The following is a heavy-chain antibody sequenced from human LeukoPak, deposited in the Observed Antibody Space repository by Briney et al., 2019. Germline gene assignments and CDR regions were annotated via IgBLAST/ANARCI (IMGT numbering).Heavy chain of an antibody. Sequence: PSETLSLTCAVYGGSFSGYYWSWIRQPPGKGLDWIGEINHSGSTNHNPSLKSRVTISVDTSKNQFSLKLSSVTAADTAVYYCARLRDYGSGSANFDFWGQGTLVTVSS. CDR3: ARLRDYGSGSANFDF. CDR2: INHSGST. CDR1: GGSFSGYY. D-gene: IGHD3-10*01. V-gene: IGHV4-34*01. J-gene: IGHJ4*02.